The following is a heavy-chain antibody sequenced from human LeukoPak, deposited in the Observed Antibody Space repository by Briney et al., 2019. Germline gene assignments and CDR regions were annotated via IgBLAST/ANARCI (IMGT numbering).Heavy chain of an antibody. V-gene: IGHV3-23*01. Sequence: GGSLRLSCAASGFTFSSYAMSWVRQAPGKGLEWVSAISGSGGSTYCADSVKGRFTISRDNSKNTLYLQMNSLSAEDTAVYYCAKALDYDFWSGYPGVDPWGQGTLVTVSS. CDR1: GFTFSSYA. D-gene: IGHD3-3*01. CDR2: ISGSGGST. J-gene: IGHJ5*02. CDR3: AKALDYDFWSGYPGVDP.